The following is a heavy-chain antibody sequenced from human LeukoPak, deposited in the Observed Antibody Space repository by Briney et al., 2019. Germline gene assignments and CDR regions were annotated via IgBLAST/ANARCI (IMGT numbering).Heavy chain of an antibody. D-gene: IGHD6-19*01. V-gene: IGHV4-39*01. Sequence: SETLSLTCTVSGGSISSSSYYWGWIRQPPGKGLEWIGSIYYSGSTYYNPSLKSRVTISVDTSKNQFSLKLSSVTAADTAVYYCARQKQWRSFDYWGQGTLVTVSS. CDR1: GGSISSSSYY. CDR3: ARQKQWRSFDY. J-gene: IGHJ4*02. CDR2: IYYSGST.